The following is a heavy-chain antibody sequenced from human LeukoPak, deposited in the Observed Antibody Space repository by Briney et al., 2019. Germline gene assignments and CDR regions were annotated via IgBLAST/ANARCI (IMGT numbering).Heavy chain of an antibody. J-gene: IGHJ4*02. Sequence: GSSVKVSCKASGGTFSSYAISWVRQAPGQGLEWMGGIIPIFGTANYAQKFQGRVTITADESTSTAYMELSSLKTEDTAVYYCTTDLNVGDYYDSSSDYWGQGTLVTVSS. CDR3: TTDLNVGDYYDSSSDY. V-gene: IGHV1-69*01. CDR2: IIPIFGTA. D-gene: IGHD3-22*01. CDR1: GGTFSSYA.